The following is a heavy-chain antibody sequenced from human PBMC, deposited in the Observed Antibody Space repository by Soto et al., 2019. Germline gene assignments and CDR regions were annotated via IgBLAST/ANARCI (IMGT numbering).Heavy chain of an antibody. CDR2: ISWNSGSI. Sequence: EVQLVESGGGLVQPGRSLRLSCAASGFTFDDYAMHWVRQAPGKGLEWVSGISWNSGSIGYADSVKGRFTISRDNAKXSLYLQMNSLRAEDTALYYCAKDIRIAAAGTGAFDIWGQGTMVTVSS. CDR1: GFTFDDYA. CDR3: AKDIRIAAAGTGAFDI. V-gene: IGHV3-9*01. D-gene: IGHD6-13*01. J-gene: IGHJ3*02.